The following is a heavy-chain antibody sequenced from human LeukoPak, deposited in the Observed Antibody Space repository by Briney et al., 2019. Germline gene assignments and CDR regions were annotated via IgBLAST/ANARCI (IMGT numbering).Heavy chain of an antibody. CDR3: ARAPYDSSSWYRVGGEIDY. J-gene: IGHJ4*02. CDR1: GFTFSSYS. D-gene: IGHD6-13*01. V-gene: IGHV3-21*01. Sequence: TGGSLRLSCAASGFTFSSYSMNWVRQAPGKGLGWVSSISSSSSYIYYADSVKGRFTISRDNAKNSLYLQMNSLRAEDTAVYYCARAPYDSSSWYRVGGEIDYWGQGTLVTVSS. CDR2: ISSSSSYI.